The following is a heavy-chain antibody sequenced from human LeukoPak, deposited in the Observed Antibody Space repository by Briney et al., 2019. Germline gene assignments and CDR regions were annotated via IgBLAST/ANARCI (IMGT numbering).Heavy chain of an antibody. J-gene: IGHJ3*01. CDR3: ARTVGVYGSGHDAFDF. V-gene: IGHV1-18*01. CDR2: SSSCDNNN. Sequence: GASVKLSCNPSGSFFSTYGISWARQAPGQGLEGMAWSSSCDNNNNYVQKLQGRVTMTTDTSTSPAYMELRSLGSDDTAVYYCARTVGVYGSGHDAFDFWGQGTMVTVSS. D-gene: IGHD3-10*01. CDR1: GSFFSTYG.